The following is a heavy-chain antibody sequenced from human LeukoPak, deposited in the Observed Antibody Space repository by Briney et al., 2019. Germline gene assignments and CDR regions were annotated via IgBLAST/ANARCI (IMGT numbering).Heavy chain of an antibody. Sequence: GAPVKVSCKASGYTFTSYGISWVRQAPGQGLEWMGWISAYNGNTNYAQKLQGRVTMTTDTSTSTAYMELRSLRSDDTAVYYCARDCSSTSCYTLTFDYWGQGTLVTVSS. D-gene: IGHD2-2*02. J-gene: IGHJ4*02. V-gene: IGHV1-18*01. CDR1: GYTFTSYG. CDR2: ISAYNGNT. CDR3: ARDCSSTSCYTLTFDY.